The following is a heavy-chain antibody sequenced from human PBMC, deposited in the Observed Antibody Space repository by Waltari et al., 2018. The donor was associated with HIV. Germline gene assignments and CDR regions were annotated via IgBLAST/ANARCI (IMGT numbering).Heavy chain of an antibody. D-gene: IGHD3-10*01. J-gene: IGHJ4*02. CDR1: GFVLRHYS. V-gene: IGHV3-7*03. CDR3: VRDDPGYGPIDY. CDR2: SRRASNEK. Sequence: LVESGGGVVKAGGSLILICEGSGFVLRHYSPNWVRQSPVRGLEWVASSRRASNEKNYVDSVRGRFVISRDNSKSSVYLEMDSLREEDTARYFCVRDDPGYGPIDYWGQGTLVIV.